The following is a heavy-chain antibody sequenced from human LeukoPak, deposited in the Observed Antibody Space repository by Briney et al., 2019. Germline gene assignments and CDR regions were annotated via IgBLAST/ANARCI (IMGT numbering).Heavy chain of an antibody. CDR3: ARDLTANWSCDY. J-gene: IGHJ4*02. CDR2: ISLDGSNK. D-gene: IGHD1-1*01. V-gene: IGHV3-30*09. Sequence: GGSLRLSCAVSGFTFSNYAMRWVRQAPGKGLEGVAVISLDGSNKYYAGSVRRRFAISRDNSENTLSLQMNSLRTEDTAVYCCARDLTANWSCDYCREGTLVTVSS. CDR1: GFTFSNYA.